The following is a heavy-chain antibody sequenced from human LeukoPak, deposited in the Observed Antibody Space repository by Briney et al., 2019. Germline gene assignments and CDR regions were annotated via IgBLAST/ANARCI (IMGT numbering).Heavy chain of an antibody. Sequence: PGGSLRLSCAASGFTLISHGMTWVRQAAGKGLEWISTIRASGAYTFYADSVKGRFSISRDNSKNTSYLQMDSLRAEDTAVYYCAKDRGFGEARPFDLWGRGTLVTVSS. CDR3: AKDRGFGEARPFDL. CDR2: IRASGAYT. J-gene: IGHJ2*01. CDR1: GFTLISHG. V-gene: IGHV3-23*01. D-gene: IGHD3-10*01.